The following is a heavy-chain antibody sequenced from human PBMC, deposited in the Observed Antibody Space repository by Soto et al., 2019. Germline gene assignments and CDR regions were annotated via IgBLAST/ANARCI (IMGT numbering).Heavy chain of an antibody. CDR2: IKQDGSEK. Sequence: PSETLSLTCAVYGGSFSGYYWSWVRQAPGKGLEWVANIKQDGSEKYYVDSVKGRFTISRDNAKNSLYLQMNSLRAEDTAVYYCAREGMTTASAYYYYYGMDVWGQGTKVTVSS. D-gene: IGHD4-17*01. CDR1: GGSFSGYY. CDR3: AREGMTTASAYYYYYGMDV. J-gene: IGHJ6*02. V-gene: IGHV3-7*01.